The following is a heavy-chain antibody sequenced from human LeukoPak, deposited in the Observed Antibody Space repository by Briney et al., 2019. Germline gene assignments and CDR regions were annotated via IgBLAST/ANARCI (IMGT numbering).Heavy chain of an antibody. V-gene: IGHV1-2*02. CDR2: INPNSGGT. CDR1: GYTFTGYY. J-gene: IGHJ5*02. CDR3: ARDQRVAAQEGTWFDP. D-gene: IGHD2-15*01. Sequence: ASVKVSCKASGYTFTGYYMHWVRQAPGQGLEWMGWINPNSGGTNYAQKFQGRVTMTRDTSISTAYMELSRLRSDDTAVYYCARDQRVAAQEGTWFDPWGQGTLVTVSS.